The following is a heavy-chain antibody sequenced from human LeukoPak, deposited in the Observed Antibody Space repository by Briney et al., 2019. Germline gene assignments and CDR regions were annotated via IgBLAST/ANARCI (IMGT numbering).Heavy chain of an antibody. Sequence: SETLSLTCTVSGGSISTSSYYWGWIRQPPGKGLEWIGIIYYSGSTYYNPSLKSRVTISVDTSKNQFSLQLSSVTAADTAVYYCARDWNRYAYWGQGTLVTVSS. CDR1: GGSISTSSYY. CDR2: IYYSGST. J-gene: IGHJ4*02. V-gene: IGHV4-39*07. D-gene: IGHD1-1*01. CDR3: ARDWNRYAY.